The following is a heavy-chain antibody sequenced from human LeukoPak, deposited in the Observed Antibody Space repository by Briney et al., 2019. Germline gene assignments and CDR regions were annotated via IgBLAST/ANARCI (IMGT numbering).Heavy chain of an antibody. D-gene: IGHD4-11*01. CDR1: GYTFTNFG. Sequence: GASVKVSCKASGYTFTNFGINWVRQAPGQGLEWMGWISAYNGYTNYAQKFQFRVTMTTDTSTSTAYMELRSLTSDDTAVYYCARDKAVTTEVTQYFQHWGQGTLVTVSS. CDR3: ARDKAVTTEVTQYFQH. V-gene: IGHV1-18*01. CDR2: ISAYNGYT. J-gene: IGHJ1*01.